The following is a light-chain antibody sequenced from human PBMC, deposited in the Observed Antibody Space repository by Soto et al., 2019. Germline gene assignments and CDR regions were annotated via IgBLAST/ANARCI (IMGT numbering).Light chain of an antibody. CDR2: EGS. CDR3: CSYAGSSTFFYV. J-gene: IGLJ1*01. CDR1: SSEVGSYNL. V-gene: IGLV2-23*03. Sequence: QSVLTQPASVSRSPGQSITISCTGTSSEVGSYNLVSWYQQHPGKAPKLMIYEGSKRPSGVSNRFSGSKSGNTASLTISGLQAEDEADYYCCSYAGSSTFFYVFGTGTKVTVL.